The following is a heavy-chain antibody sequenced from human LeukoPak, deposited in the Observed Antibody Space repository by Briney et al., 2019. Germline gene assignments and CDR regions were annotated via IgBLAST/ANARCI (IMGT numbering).Heavy chain of an antibody. D-gene: IGHD3-16*02. Sequence: ASVKVSCKASGYTFTSYYMHWVRQAPGQGLEWMGIINPSGGSTSYAQKFQGRVAMTRDMSTSTVYMELSSLRSEDTAVYYCATQGLRLGELSFDYWGQGTLVTVSS. CDR1: GYTFTSYY. J-gene: IGHJ4*02. CDR2: INPSGGST. V-gene: IGHV1-46*01. CDR3: ATQGLRLGELSFDY.